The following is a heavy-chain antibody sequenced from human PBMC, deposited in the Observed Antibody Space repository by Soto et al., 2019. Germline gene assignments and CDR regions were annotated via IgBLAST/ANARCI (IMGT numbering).Heavy chain of an antibody. D-gene: IGHD3-3*02. CDR1: GYTFIDFY. V-gene: IGHV1-46*01. CDR2: INPSGGGT. CDR3: ARDKPFSADY. J-gene: IGHJ4*02. Sequence: QVQLVQSGAEVKKPGASVKVPCKASGYTFIDFYIHWVRQAPGQGLEWMGFINPSGGGTTYAQKFQGRLTMTRDTSTSTVYMELIRLRSEDTAIYYCARDKPFSADYWGQGTLVT.